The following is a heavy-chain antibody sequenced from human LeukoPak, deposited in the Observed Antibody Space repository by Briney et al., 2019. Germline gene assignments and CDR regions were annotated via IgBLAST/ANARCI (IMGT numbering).Heavy chain of an antibody. D-gene: IGHD3-10*01. CDR1: GFTFSPYS. Sequence: GGSLRLSCAASGFTFSPYSMNWVRQAPAKGLVWITYISGGNNTIYYADSVKGRFTISRDNSKNTLYLQMNSLRAEDTAVYYCAKDFPFSGDCYDYWGQGTLVTVSS. CDR3: AKDFPFSGDCYDY. J-gene: IGHJ4*02. CDR2: ISGGNNTI. V-gene: IGHV3-48*01.